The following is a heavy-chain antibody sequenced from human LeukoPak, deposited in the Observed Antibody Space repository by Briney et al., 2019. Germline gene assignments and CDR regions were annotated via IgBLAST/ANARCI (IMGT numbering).Heavy chain of an antibody. J-gene: IGHJ6*02. D-gene: IGHD3-10*01. Sequence: SETLSLTCAVYGGSFSGYYWGWIRQPPGKGLEWIGSIYYSGSTYYNPSLKSRVTISVDTSKNQFSLKLSSVTAADTAVYYCARLLTLSYGSGFPPYYYGMDVWGQGTTVTVSS. CDR2: IYYSGST. V-gene: IGHV4-39*01. CDR3: ARLLTLSYGSGFPPYYYGMDV. CDR1: GGSFSGYY.